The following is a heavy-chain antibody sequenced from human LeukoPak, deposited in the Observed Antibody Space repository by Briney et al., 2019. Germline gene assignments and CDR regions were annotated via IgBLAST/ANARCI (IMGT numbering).Heavy chain of an antibody. D-gene: IGHD3-10*01. CDR1: GFTFSSYG. CDR2: IRYDGSNK. CDR3: AKDQGSGSYYPFFDY. V-gene: IGHV3-30*02. J-gene: IGHJ4*02. Sequence: PGGSLRLSCAASGFTFSSYGMHWVRQAPGKGLEWVAFIRYDGSNKYYADSVKGRFTISRDNSKNTLYLQMNSLRAEDTAVYYCAKDQGSGSYYPFFDYWGQGTLVTASS.